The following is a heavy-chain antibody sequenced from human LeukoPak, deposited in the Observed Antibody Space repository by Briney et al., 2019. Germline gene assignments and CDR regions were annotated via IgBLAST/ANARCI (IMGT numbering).Heavy chain of an antibody. V-gene: IGHV4-34*01. CDR1: GGSFSGYY. Sequence: PSETLSLTCAVYGGSFSGYYWSWIRQPPGKGLEWIGSIYYSGSTYYNPSLKSRVTISVDTSKNQFSLKLSSVTAADTAVYYCARDSKQLVGYWGQGTLVTVSS. D-gene: IGHD6-13*01. CDR3: ARDSKQLVGY. CDR2: IYYSGST. J-gene: IGHJ4*02.